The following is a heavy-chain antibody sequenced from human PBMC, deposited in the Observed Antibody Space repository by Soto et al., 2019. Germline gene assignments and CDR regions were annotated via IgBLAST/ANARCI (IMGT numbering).Heavy chain of an antibody. J-gene: IGHJ6*02. CDR1: GGSFSSAA. CDR3: ARDPGRSSNRWRVRQVADGGYYVMDV. V-gene: IGHV1-69*06. CDR2: IIPIFGTT. D-gene: IGHD2-2*01. Sequence: SVKVSCKASGGSFSSAAISWVRQAPGQGLEWVGGIIPIFGTTKYAQKFQGRVTIIADTSTTTAYLELSSLRSEDTAIYYCARDPGRSSNRWRVRQVADGGYYVMDVRGQRTTVTRSS.